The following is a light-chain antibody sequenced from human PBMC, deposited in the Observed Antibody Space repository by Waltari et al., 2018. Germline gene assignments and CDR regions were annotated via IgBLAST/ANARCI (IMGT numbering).Light chain of an antibody. J-gene: IGLJ3*02. V-gene: IGLV2-23*02. CDR2: EVT. CDR3: CSYATGVIVL. Sequence: QSALTQPASVPGSPGQSITTPCTGTNSDIGSYALVPWYQQRPGKAPKLIIYEVTKRPSGVSDRFSGSKSASTASLTISGLQAEDEADYYCCSYATGVIVLFGGGTKVTVL. CDR1: NSDIGSYAL.